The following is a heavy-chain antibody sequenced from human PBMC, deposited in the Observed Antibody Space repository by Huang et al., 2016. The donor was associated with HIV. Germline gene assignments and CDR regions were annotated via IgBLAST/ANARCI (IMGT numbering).Heavy chain of an antibody. V-gene: IGHV1-69*08. CDR3: ARDTVTSEGTLYFDV. CDR1: GGFFSRYT. CDR2: ILPLVGTT. Sequence: QVQLVQSGAEVKKPGSSIKISCKASGGFFSRYTLSWVRQAPGQGLEWVGRILPLVGTTNYAQKFHGRVTVTADKSTSTAYLELSSLTSEDTAVYYCARDTVTSEGTLYFDVWGQGTLVTVSS. J-gene: IGHJ4*02. D-gene: IGHD3-9*01.